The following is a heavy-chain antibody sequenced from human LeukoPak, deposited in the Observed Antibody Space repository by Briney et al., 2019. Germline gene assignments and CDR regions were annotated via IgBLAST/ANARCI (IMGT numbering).Heavy chain of an antibody. CDR2: ISSSSSYI. Sequence: GGSLRLSCAASGSTFSSYSMNWVRQAPGKGLKWVSSISSSSSYIYYADSVKGRFTISRDNAKNSLYLQMNSLRAEDTAVYYCAREHSGSYYYFDYWGQGTLVTVSS. CDR1: GSTFSSYS. CDR3: AREHSGSYYYFDY. V-gene: IGHV3-21*01. J-gene: IGHJ4*02. D-gene: IGHD1-26*01.